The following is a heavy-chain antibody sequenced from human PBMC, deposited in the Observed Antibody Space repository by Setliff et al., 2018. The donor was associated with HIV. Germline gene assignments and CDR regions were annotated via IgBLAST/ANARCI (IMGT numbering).Heavy chain of an antibody. J-gene: IGHJ3*02. CDR1: GGSISSYY. Sequence: PSETLSLTCTVSGGSISSYYWSWIRQPPGKGLECMGYIYSSGSTNYNPSLQSRVTISVDTPKNQFSLKLSSVTAADTALYYCARATATKPFDIWGQGTVVTVSS. V-gene: IGHV4-4*09. CDR3: ARATATKPFDI. D-gene: IGHD5-18*01. CDR2: IYSSGST.